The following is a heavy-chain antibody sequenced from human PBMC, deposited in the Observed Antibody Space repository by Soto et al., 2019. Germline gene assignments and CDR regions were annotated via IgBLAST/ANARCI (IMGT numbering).Heavy chain of an antibody. CDR3: AHVSMERRNRFDY. D-gene: IGHD1-1*01. V-gene: IGHV3-23*01. Sequence: GGSLRLSCAASGFTFSSYAMSWVRQAPGKGLEWVSAISGSGGSTYYADSVKGRFTISRDNSKNTLYLQMNSLRAEDTAVYYCAHVSMERRNRFDYWGQGTLVTVSS. J-gene: IGHJ4*02. CDR2: ISGSGGST. CDR1: GFTFSSYA.